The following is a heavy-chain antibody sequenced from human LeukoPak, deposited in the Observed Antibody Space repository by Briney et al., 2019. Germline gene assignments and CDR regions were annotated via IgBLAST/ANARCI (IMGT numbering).Heavy chain of an antibody. Sequence: PSETLSLTCTVSGGSINPYYWSWIRQVPGKGLEWLGYFLYSGSANYNPSLKSRISISVGTSKKQISLTLTSVTAADTAVYYCARHCSTTTCQYYYYHMDAWGKGTTVTVSS. CDR1: GGSINPYY. V-gene: IGHV4-59*08. D-gene: IGHD2-2*01. J-gene: IGHJ6*03. CDR3: ARHCSTTTCQYYYYHMDA. CDR2: FLYSGSA.